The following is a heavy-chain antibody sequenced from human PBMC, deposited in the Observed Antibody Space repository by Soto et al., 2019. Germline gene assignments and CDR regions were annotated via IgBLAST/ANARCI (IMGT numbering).Heavy chain of an antibody. V-gene: IGHV3-30-3*01. CDR3: ASLRFLEWLFPAPFDY. Sequence: QVQLVESGGGVVQPGRSPRLSCAASGFTFSSYAMHWVRQAPGKGLEWVAVISYDGSNKYYADSVKGRFTISRDNSKNTLYLQMNSLRAEDTAVYYCASLRFLEWLFPAPFDYWGQGTLVTVSS. J-gene: IGHJ4*02. CDR2: ISYDGSNK. CDR1: GFTFSSYA. D-gene: IGHD3-3*01.